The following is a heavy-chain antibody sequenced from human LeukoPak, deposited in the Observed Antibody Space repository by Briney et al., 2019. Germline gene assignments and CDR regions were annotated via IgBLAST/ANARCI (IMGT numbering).Heavy chain of an antibody. Sequence: PGGSLRLSCAASGFTFSSYSMNWVRQAPGKGLEWVSYISSSSSTIYYADSVKGRFTISGDNAKNSLYLQMNSLRAEDTAVYYCARGHYDYVWGSYRYTGYYYYMDVWGKGTTVTVSS. CDR3: ARGHYDYVWGSYRYTGYYYYMDV. CDR2: ISSSSSTI. V-gene: IGHV3-48*01. CDR1: GFTFSSYS. D-gene: IGHD3-16*02. J-gene: IGHJ6*03.